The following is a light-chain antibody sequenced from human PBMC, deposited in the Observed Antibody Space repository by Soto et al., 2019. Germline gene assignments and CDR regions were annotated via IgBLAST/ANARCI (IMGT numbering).Light chain of an antibody. V-gene: IGKV3-20*01. Sequence: VLTQSPGTLSLSPGERATLSCRASQSVSRNLVWYQQKPGQAPRLLIYGASSRVSGIPDRFSGSGSGTDFTLTISRLGPEDSAVYYCQQFGSSPYTFGQGTKLEIK. CDR2: GAS. J-gene: IGKJ2*01. CDR1: QSVSRN. CDR3: QQFGSSPYT.